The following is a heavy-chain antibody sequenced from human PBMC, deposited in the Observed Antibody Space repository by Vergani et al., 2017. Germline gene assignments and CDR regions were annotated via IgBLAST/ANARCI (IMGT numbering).Heavy chain of an antibody. CDR2: IIPIFGTA. CDR3: ARDRMSVSSGADAFDI. J-gene: IGHJ3*02. D-gene: IGHD3-22*01. V-gene: IGHV1-69*01. Sequence: QVQLVQSGAEVKKPGSSVKVSCKASGGTFSSYAISWVRQAPGQGLEWMGGIIPIFGTANYAQSFQGRVTITADEATSTSYMELSSLRSEDTAVYYCARDRMSVSSGADAFDIGGEGRMVTVSS. CDR1: GGTFSSYA.